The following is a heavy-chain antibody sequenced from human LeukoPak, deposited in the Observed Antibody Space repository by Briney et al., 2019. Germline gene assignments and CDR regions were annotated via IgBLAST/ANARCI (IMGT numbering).Heavy chain of an antibody. CDR1: GGSISSGSYY. CDR3: ARGGAAAGTFDP. Sequence: SETLSLTCTVSGGSISSGSYYWSWIRQPPGKGLEWIGYIYYSGSTNYNPSLKSRVTISVDTSKNQFSLKLSSVTAADTAVYYCARGGAAAGTFDPWGQGTLVTVSS. V-gene: IGHV4-61*01. J-gene: IGHJ5*02. CDR2: IYYSGST. D-gene: IGHD6-13*01.